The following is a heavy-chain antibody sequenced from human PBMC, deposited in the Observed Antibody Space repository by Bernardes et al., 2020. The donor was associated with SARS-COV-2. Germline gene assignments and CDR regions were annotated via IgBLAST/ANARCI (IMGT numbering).Heavy chain of an antibody. D-gene: IGHD6-6*01. CDR1: GFTFSSHW. V-gene: IGHV3-74*03. Sequence: GGSLRLSCAASGFTFSSHWMHWVRQAPGKGLVWVSRINSDGTNTKYADSVKGRFTISRDNAKNTLYLQMNSLRAEDTALYYCARGSIATRPWPGGMDVWGPGTSVTVSS. CDR2: INSDGTNT. J-gene: IGHJ6*02. CDR3: ARGSIATRPWPGGMDV.